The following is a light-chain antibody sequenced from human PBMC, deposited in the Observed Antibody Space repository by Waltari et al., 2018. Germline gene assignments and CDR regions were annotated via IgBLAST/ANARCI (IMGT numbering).Light chain of an antibody. CDR1: SSNIGSNT. Sequence: QSVLTQPPSASGTPGQRVTISCSGSSSNIGSNTVNWYQQLPGTAPKLLIYSNNQRPSGVPDRCSVPTSGTSASLASSGLQSEDETDYYCAAWDDSLNGPVFGGGTKLTVL. CDR3: AAWDDSLNGPV. V-gene: IGLV1-44*01. CDR2: SNN. J-gene: IGLJ3*02.